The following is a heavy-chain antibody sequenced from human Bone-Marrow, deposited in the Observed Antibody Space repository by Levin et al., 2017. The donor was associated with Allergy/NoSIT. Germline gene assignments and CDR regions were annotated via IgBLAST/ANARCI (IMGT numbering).Heavy chain of an antibody. CDR1: EFTLNDSG. CDR2: IWSDGSTT. CDR3: AREGGEGTTTFFDH. D-gene: IGHD1-1*01. V-gene: IGHV3-33*01. Sequence: GGSLRLSCSASEFTLNDSGMHWVRQAPGKGLEWVAVIWSDGSTTYYGDSVKGRFTISRDNSKNTLFLQMHSLRAEDTAVYYCAREGGEGTTTFFDHWGQGTLVTVSS. J-gene: IGHJ4*02.